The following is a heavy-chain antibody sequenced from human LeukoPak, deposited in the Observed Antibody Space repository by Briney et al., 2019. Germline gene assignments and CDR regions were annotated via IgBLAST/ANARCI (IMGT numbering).Heavy chain of an antibody. Sequence: SETLSLTCTVSGYSISSGYYWGWIRQPPGKGLEWIGSIYHSGSTYYNPSLKSRVTISVDTSKNQFSLKLSSVTAADTAVYYCARIELLVVPAAMLGWFDPWGQGTLVTVSS. J-gene: IGHJ5*02. CDR2: IYHSGST. CDR3: ARIELLVVPAAMLGWFDP. V-gene: IGHV4-38-2*02. D-gene: IGHD2-2*01. CDR1: GYSISSGYY.